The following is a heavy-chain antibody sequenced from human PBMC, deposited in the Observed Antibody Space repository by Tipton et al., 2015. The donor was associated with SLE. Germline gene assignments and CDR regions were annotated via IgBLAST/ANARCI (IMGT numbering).Heavy chain of an antibody. V-gene: IGHV3-66*01. CDR2: IYSDGST. CDR1: GFTVSRNY. J-gene: IGHJ4*02. D-gene: IGHD6-19*01. CDR3: ARVGIGWSLDS. Sequence: SLRLSCAASGFTVSRNYMSWVRQAPGKGLEWVSLIYSDGSTYYADSVRGRFTISRDDARNSLYLHMSSLRAEDTGVYYCARVGIGWSLDSWGQGTLVTVSS.